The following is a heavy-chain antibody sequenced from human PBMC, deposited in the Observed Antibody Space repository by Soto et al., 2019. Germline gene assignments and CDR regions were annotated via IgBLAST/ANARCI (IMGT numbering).Heavy chain of an antibody. CDR3: AGINGGYGMDV. J-gene: IGHJ6*02. D-gene: IGHD3-10*01. CDR1: GFTFSSYE. Sequence: GGSLGLSCAASGFTFSSYEMNWVRQAPGKGLEWVSYISSSGSTIYYADSVKGRFTISRDNAKNSLYLQMNSLRAEDTAVYYCAGINGGYGMDVWGQGTTVTVSS. CDR2: ISSSGSTI. V-gene: IGHV3-48*03.